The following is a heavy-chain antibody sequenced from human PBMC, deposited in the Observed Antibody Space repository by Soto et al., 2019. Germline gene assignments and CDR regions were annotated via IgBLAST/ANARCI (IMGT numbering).Heavy chain of an antibody. Sequence: ASVKVSCKASGYTFTSYGISWVRQAPGPGLGGMGWISAYNCNTNYPQQLQGRATMTTDTSTSTAYMALGSVRSDDTAVYYCARREAVAGTWFDPWGQGTLVTVPS. CDR3: ARREAVAGTWFDP. CDR2: ISAYNCNT. D-gene: IGHD6-19*01. J-gene: IGHJ5*02. V-gene: IGHV1-18*01. CDR1: GYTFTSYG.